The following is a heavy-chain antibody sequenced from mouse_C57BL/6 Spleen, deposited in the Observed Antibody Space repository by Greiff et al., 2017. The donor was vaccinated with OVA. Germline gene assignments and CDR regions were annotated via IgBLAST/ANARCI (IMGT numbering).Heavy chain of an antibody. D-gene: IGHD1-1*01. CDR3: ARWGTTVVNYFDY. Sequence: EVQLQQSGPELVKPGASVKISCKASGYTFTDYYMNWVKQSHGKSLEWVGDIDPNNGGTSYNQKFKGKATLTGDESPATAYMELRSLTSEDSAVYYCARWGTTVVNYFDYWGKGTTLTVSS. CDR2: IDPNNGGT. V-gene: IGHV1-26*01. J-gene: IGHJ2*01. CDR1: GYTFTDYY.